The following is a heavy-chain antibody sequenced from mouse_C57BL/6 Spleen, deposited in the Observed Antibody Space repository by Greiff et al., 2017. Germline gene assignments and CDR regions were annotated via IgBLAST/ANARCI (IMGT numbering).Heavy chain of an antibody. CDR2: IYPGDGDT. J-gene: IGHJ4*01. Sequence: VQLQESGAELVKPGASVQISCKASGYAFSSYWMNWVKQRPGKGLSCIGQIYPGDGDTNYNGKFKGKATLTADKSSSTAYMQLSSLTSEDSAVYFCASNYYGSSYGYARDDWGQGTSVTVSS. D-gene: IGHD1-1*01. CDR1: GYAFSSYW. CDR3: ASNYYGSSYGYARDD. V-gene: IGHV1-80*01.